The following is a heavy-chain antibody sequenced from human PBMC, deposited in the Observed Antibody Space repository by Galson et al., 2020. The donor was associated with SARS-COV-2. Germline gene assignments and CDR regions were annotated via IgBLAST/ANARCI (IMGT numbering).Heavy chain of an antibody. J-gene: IGHJ5*02. CDR2: ISAYNGNT. D-gene: IGHD3-16*02. V-gene: IGHV1-18*01. CDR3: ARSPSSIYHWFDP. CDR1: GYTFTSYG. Sequence: GESLKISCKASGYTFTSYGISWVRQAPGQGLEWMGWISAYNGNTNYAQKLQGRVTMTTDTSTSPAYMELRSLRSDDTAVYYCARSPSSIYHWFDPWGQGTLVTVSS.